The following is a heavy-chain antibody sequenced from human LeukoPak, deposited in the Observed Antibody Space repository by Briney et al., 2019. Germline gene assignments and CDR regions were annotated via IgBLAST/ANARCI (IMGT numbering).Heavy chain of an antibody. CDR1: GGSISSYY. V-gene: IGHV4-34*01. CDR3: ARGHYDILTGYYTWYFDY. CDR2: INHSGST. J-gene: IGHJ4*02. D-gene: IGHD3-9*01. Sequence: PSETLSLTCIVSGGSISSYYWSWIRQPPGKGLEWIGEINHSGSTNYNPSLKSRVTISVDTSKNQFSLKLSSVTAADTAVYYCARGHYDILTGYYTWYFDYWGQGTLVTVSS.